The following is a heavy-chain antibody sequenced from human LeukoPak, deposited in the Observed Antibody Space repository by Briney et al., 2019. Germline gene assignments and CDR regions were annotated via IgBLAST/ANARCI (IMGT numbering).Heavy chain of an antibody. Sequence: GASLEISCKGSGYRFTSYWIGWVRQLPGKGLEWMGIIYPGDSDTRYSPSFQGQVTISADKSISTAYLQWSSLKASDTAMYYCATSGGDYGDYVAFDAFDIWGQGTMVTVSS. CDR2: IYPGDSDT. CDR1: GYRFTSYW. J-gene: IGHJ3*02. CDR3: ATSGGDYGDYVAFDAFDI. D-gene: IGHD4-17*01. V-gene: IGHV5-51*01.